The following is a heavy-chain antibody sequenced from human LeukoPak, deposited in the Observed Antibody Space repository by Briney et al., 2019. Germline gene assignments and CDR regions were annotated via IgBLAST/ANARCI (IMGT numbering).Heavy chain of an antibody. CDR3: AKDTAIVRYYYFDY. V-gene: IGHV3-23*01. Sequence: GGSLRLSCAASGFTFSSYGMHWVRQAPGKGLEWVSAISDSGGSTYYADSVKGRFTISRDNSKNTLYLQMNSLSAEDTAVYYCAKDTAIVRYYYFDYWGQGTLVTVSS. D-gene: IGHD5-18*01. CDR2: ISDSGGST. CDR1: GFTFSSYG. J-gene: IGHJ4*02.